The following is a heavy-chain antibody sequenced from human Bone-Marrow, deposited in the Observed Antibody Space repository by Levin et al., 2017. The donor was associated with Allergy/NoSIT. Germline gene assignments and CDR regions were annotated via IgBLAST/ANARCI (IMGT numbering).Heavy chain of an antibody. CDR3: ARDNYDFSGYIDS. J-gene: IGHJ4*02. D-gene: IGHD3-22*01. Sequence: GGSLRLSCAASGFIFDGYAMHWVRQAPGKGLEWVSGVSWNSGSIAYGDSVKGRFTISRDNAKNSLYLQMNSLRPEDTALYYCARDNYDFSGYIDSWGQGTLVTVSS. CDR1: GFIFDGYA. CDR2: VSWNSGSI. V-gene: IGHV3-9*01.